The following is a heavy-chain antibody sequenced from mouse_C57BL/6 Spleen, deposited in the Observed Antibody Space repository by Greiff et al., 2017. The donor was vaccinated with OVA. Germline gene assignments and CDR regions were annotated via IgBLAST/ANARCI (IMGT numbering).Heavy chain of an antibody. J-gene: IGHJ4*01. V-gene: IGHV1-72*01. CDR3: AREGSFYKYENYYAMDY. CDR2: IDPNSGGT. D-gene: IGHD2-14*01. Sequence: QVQLQQSGAELVKPGASVKLSCKASGYTFTSYWMHWVKQRPGRGLEWIGRIDPNSGGTKYNEKFKSKATLTVDKPSSTAYMQLSSLTSEDSAVYYCAREGSFYKYENYYAMDYWGQGTSVTVSS. CDR1: GYTFTSYW.